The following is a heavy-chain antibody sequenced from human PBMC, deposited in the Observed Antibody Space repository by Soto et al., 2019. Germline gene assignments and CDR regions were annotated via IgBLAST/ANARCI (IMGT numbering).Heavy chain of an antibody. CDR3: ARAWVPSSSWYLGVGGNWFDP. J-gene: IGHJ5*02. Sequence: ASVKVSCKASGYTFTSYAMHWVRQAPGQRLEWMGWINAGNGNTKYSQKFQGRVTITRDTSASTAYMELSSLRSEDTAVYYCARAWVPSSSWYLGVGGNWFDPWGQGTLVTVSS. V-gene: IGHV1-3*01. CDR2: INAGNGNT. CDR1: GYTFTSYA. D-gene: IGHD6-13*01.